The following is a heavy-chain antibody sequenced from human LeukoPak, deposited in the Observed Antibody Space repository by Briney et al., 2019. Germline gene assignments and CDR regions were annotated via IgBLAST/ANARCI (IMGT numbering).Heavy chain of an antibody. CDR1: GGSISGYY. D-gene: IGHD1-26*01. CDR2: IYNSGIT. Sequence: PSETLSLTCTVSGGSISGYYWTWIRQLPGKGLEWIGYIYNSGITNYNPSLKSRVTVSVDTSKNQFSLRLTSVTAADTAVYYCARSVPSVHYLFDSWGHGTLVTVSS. J-gene: IGHJ5*01. CDR3: ARSVPSVHYLFDS. V-gene: IGHV4-59*01.